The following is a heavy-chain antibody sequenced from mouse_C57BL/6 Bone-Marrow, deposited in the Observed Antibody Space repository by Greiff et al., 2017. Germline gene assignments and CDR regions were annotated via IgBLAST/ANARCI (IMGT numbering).Heavy chain of an antibody. J-gene: IGHJ1*03. CDR1: GYSFTDYN. V-gene: IGHV1-39*01. CDR3: ARENYYGSRGDFDV. CDR2: INPNYGTT. D-gene: IGHD1-1*01. Sequence: EVQLQQSGPELVKPGASVKISCKASGYSFTDYNMNWVKQSPGKSLEWIGVINPNYGTTSYNQKFKGKATLTVDQSSSTAYMQLNSLTSEDSAVYYCARENYYGSRGDFDVWGTGTTVTVSS.